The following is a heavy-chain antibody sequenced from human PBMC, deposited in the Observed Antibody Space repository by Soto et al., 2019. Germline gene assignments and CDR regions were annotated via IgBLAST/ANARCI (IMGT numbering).Heavy chain of an antibody. V-gene: IGHV4-39*01. CDR1: GGSISSSSYY. J-gene: IGHJ6*03. CDR2: IYYSGST. Sequence: SETLSLTCTVSGGSISSSSYYWGWIRQPPGKGLEWIGSIYYSGSTYYNPSLKSRVTISVDTSKNQFSLKLSSVTAADTAVYYCARRPPVSSSWFPYMDVWGKGTTVTVSS. D-gene: IGHD6-13*01. CDR3: ARRPPVSSSWFPYMDV.